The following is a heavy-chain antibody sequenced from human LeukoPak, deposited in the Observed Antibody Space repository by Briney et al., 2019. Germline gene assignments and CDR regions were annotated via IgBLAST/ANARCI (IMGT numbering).Heavy chain of an antibody. CDR3: ARAGVTNQLGETYWYFDL. D-gene: IGHD1-1*01. CDR1: GFTVSNNY. J-gene: IGHJ2*01. CDR2: IEKDGSAT. V-gene: IGHV3-7*01. Sequence: PGGSLRLSCAASGFTVSNNYMRWVRQAPGKGLEWVAKIEKDGSATYYVDPMKGRFTVSRDNAANSLYLQMSNLGVEDTALYSCARAGVTNQLGETYWYFDLWGRGTLVTVSS.